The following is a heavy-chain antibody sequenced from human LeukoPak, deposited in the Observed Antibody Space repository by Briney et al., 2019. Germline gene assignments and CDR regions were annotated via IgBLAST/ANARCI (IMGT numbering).Heavy chain of an antibody. CDR1: GFTFSDYE. V-gene: IGHV3-48*03. Sequence: PGGSLRLSCTGSGFTFSDYEMNWVRQAPGKGLEWISYISNSGSIIYYADSVKGRFTISRDNAKNSLFLQMHSLRAEDTAAYYCARGPPVGSGWSPDYWGQGTLVTVSS. D-gene: IGHD6-19*01. CDR3: ARGPPVGSGWSPDY. CDR2: ISNSGSII. J-gene: IGHJ4*02.